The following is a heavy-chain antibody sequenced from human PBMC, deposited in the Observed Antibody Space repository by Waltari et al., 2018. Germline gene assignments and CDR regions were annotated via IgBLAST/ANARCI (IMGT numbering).Heavy chain of an antibody. D-gene: IGHD6-13*01. Sequence: QLQLQESGPGLVKPSETLSLTCTVSGGSISSSSYYWGWNSQPPGKGLEWIGSIYYSGSTYYNPSLKSRVTISVDTSKNQFSLKLSSVTAADTAEYYCAREGGVIAAAGWDAFDIWGQGTMVTVSS. CDR3: AREGGVIAAAGWDAFDI. CDR1: GGSISSSSYY. CDR2: IYYSGST. V-gene: IGHV4-39*07. J-gene: IGHJ3*02.